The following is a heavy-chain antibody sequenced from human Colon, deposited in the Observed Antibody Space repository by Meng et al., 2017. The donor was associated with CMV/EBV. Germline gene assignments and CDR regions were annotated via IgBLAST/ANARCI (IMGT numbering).Heavy chain of an antibody. CDR1: SISSGDYY. Sequence: SISSGDYYWGWIRQPPRKGLEWIGFIYYSGRTYYNPSLKSRVTISVDTSKSQFSLRLSSVTAADTAVYYWARTQDGSSTSCYTGFDPWGQGTLVTVSS. V-gene: IGHV4-30-4*08. J-gene: IGHJ5*02. CDR3: ARTQDGSSTSCYTGFDP. D-gene: IGHD2-2*01. CDR2: IYYSGRT.